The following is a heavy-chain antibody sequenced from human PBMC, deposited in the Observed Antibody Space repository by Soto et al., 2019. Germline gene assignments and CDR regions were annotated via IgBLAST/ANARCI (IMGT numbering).Heavy chain of an antibody. CDR3: ASRGALLQPRDY. D-gene: IGHD4-4*01. Sequence: GESLKISCPASGDTFPNYWIAWVLHMPGRGLEWMGLIFPRDSDTRYNSSFEGQVTISSDRSIATAYLQWTSLKASDTAMYFWASRGALLQPRDYWGQGTPVIVSS. CDR2: IFPRDSDT. J-gene: IGHJ4*02. V-gene: IGHV5-51*01. CDR1: GDTFPNYW.